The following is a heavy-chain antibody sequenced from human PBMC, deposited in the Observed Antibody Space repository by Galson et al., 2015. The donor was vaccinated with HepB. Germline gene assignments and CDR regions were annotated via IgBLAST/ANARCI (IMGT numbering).Heavy chain of an antibody. J-gene: IGHJ4*02. CDR1: GFTFSSYA. CDR3: AKLPSLWFGELRRYYFDY. D-gene: IGHD3-10*01. CDR2: ISGSGGST. V-gene: IGHV3-23*01. Sequence: SLRLSCAASGFTFSSYAMSWVRQAPGKGLEWVSAISGSGGSTYYADPVKGRFTISRDNSKNTLYLQMNSLRAEDTAVYYCAKLPSLWFGELRRYYFDYWGQGTLVTVSS.